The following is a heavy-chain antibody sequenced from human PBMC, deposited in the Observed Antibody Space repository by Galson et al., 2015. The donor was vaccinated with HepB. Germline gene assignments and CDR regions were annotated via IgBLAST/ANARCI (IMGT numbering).Heavy chain of an antibody. CDR3: ARGGGDIYGMDV. CDR1: GITFSSYW. Sequence: SLRLSCAASGITFSSYWMHWVRQGPGKGLEWVSRINSDGSSTIYADSVKGRFTISRDNAKNTLYLQMNGLRAEDTAVYYCARGGGDIYGMDVWGQGTTVTVSS. CDR2: INSDGSST. V-gene: IGHV3-74*01. D-gene: IGHD3-9*01. J-gene: IGHJ6*02.